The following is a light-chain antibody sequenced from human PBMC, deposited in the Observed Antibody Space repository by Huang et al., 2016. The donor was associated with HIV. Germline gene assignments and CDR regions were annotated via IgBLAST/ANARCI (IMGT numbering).Light chain of an antibody. CDR2: KTS. CDR1: QSISSW. J-gene: IGKJ2*01. V-gene: IGKV1-5*03. Sequence: RVTITCRASQSISSWLAWYLQIPGKAPKLLIYKTSSLESGVPSRFNGSGSGTEFTLTINSLQPGDFATYYCLQSDSYPYTFGQGTKLEIK. CDR3: LQSDSYPYT.